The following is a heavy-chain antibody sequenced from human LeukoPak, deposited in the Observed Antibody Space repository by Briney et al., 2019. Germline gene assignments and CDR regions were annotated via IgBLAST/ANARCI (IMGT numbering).Heavy chain of an antibody. V-gene: IGHV3-23*01. CDR1: GFTFSTYA. D-gene: IGHD2-2*01. CDR2: INGVGGST. Sequence: GGSLRLSCAASGFTFSTYAMSWVRQAPGQGLEWVSSINGVGGSTYYAESVKGRFTVSRDNSKNTLYLQMDSLRAEDTAVYYCAKRTDCSTTNCFRFEYWGQGTLVTVSS. CDR3: AKRTDCSTTNCFRFEY. J-gene: IGHJ4*02.